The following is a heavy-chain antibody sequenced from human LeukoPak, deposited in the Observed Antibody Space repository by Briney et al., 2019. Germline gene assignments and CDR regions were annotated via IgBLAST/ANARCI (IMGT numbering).Heavy chain of an antibody. J-gene: IGHJ6*04. CDR1: GFAFSTYA. Sequence: GGSLRLSCAASGFAFSTYAMSWVRQAPGLGLEWVSSISNGGATTYYADSVKGRFTISRDNSKNTLYLQMNSLRAEDTAVYYCAKDRGWRCSSTSCYGRMDVWGKGTTVTVSS. CDR3: AKDRGWRCSSTSCYGRMDV. D-gene: IGHD2-2*01. CDR2: ISNGGATT. V-gene: IGHV3-23*01.